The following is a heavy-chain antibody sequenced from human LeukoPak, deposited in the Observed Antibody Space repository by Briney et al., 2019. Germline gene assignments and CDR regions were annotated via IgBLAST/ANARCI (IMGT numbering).Heavy chain of an antibody. V-gene: IGHV4-34*01. CDR3: ARGVATRSYYYYYYGMDV. D-gene: IGHD5-12*01. J-gene: IGHJ6*02. CDR2: INHSGST. CDR1: GGSFSGYY. Sequence: SETLSLTCAVYGGSFSGYYWSWIRQPPGKGLEWIGEINHSGSTNYNPSLKSRVTISVDTSKNQFSLKLSSVTAADTAEYYCARGVATRSYYYYYYGMDVWGQGTTVTVSS.